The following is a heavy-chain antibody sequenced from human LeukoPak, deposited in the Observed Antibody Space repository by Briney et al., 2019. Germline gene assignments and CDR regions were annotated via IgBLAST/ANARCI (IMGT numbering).Heavy chain of an antibody. CDR2: ISWNSGSI. Sequence: GRSLRLSCAASGFTFDDYAMHWVRQAPGKGLEWVSGISWNSGSIGYADSVKGRFTISRDNAKNSLYLQMNSLRAEDTALYYCEKDVDTVTWAQGPLVPVSS. CDR3: EKDVDTVT. V-gene: IGHV3-9*01. J-gene: IGHJ5*02. D-gene: IGHD4-17*01. CDR1: GFTFDDYA.